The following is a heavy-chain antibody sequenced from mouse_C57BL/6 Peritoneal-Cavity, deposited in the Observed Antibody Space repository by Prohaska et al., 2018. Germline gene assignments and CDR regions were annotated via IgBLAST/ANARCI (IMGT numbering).Heavy chain of an antibody. CDR2: IRLKSDNYAT. CDR1: GFTFSNYW. Sequence: EVKLEESGGGLVQPGGSMKLSCVASGFTFSNYWMNWVRQSLEEGLECVAQIRLKSDNYATQYAESLKGGFTVSRDDCKSSVYLQMNNLRAEDTGIYYCTDPPPGYGGQGTTLTVSS. V-gene: IGHV6-3*01. CDR3: TDPPPGY. J-gene: IGHJ2*01.